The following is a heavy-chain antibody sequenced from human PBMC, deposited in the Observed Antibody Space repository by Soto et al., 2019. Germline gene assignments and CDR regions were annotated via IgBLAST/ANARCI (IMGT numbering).Heavy chain of an antibody. D-gene: IGHD3-22*01. CDR2: INAGNGNT. J-gene: IGHJ5*02. CDR3: ARAPGYYYDSSGYYWGWFDP. Sequence: QVQLVQSGAEVKKPGASVKVSCNASGYTFTSYAMHWVRQAPGQRLEWMGWINAGNGNTKYSQKFQGSVTITRDTSASTAYMELSSLRSEDTAVYYCARAPGYYYDSSGYYWGWFDPWGQGPLVTVSS. V-gene: IGHV1-3*01. CDR1: GYTFTSYA.